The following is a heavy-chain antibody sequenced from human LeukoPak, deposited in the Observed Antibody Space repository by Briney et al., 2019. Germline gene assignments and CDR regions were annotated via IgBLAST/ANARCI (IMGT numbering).Heavy chain of an antibody. Sequence: GGSLRLSCAASGFTFSSYEMNWVRQAPGKGLEWVSYISSSGSTIYYADSGKGRFTISRDNDKNSLYLQMNSLRAEDTALYYCAKDKGWAQPYYMAVWGKGTTVTISS. CDR1: GFTFSSYE. J-gene: IGHJ6*03. CDR2: ISSSGSTI. D-gene: IGHD1-26*01. V-gene: IGHV3-48*03. CDR3: AKDKGWAQPYYMAV.